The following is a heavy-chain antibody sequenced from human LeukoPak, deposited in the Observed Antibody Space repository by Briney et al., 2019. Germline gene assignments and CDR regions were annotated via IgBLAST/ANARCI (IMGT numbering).Heavy chain of an antibody. Sequence: GGSLRLSCAASGFTFSSYGMSWVRQAPGKGLEWVSAISGSGGSAYYADSVKGRFTISRDNSKNTLYLQMNSLRVEGTAVYYCARDLAWGAFDYWGQGTLVSVSS. CDR3: ARDLAWGAFDY. V-gene: IGHV3-23*01. D-gene: IGHD7-27*01. CDR1: GFTFSSYG. CDR2: ISGSGGSA. J-gene: IGHJ4*02.